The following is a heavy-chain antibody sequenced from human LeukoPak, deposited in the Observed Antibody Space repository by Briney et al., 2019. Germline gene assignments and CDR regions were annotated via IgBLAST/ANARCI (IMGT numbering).Heavy chain of an antibody. CDR2: INHSGST. V-gene: IGHV4-34*01. D-gene: IGHD6-19*01. Sequence: SETLSLTCAVYGGSFSGYYWSWIRQPPGKGLEWIGEINHSGSTNYNPSLKSRVTISVDTSKNQFSLKLSPVTAADTAVYYCARGRRSYAWLVLKYYFDYWGQGTLVTVSS. CDR1: GGSFSGYY. CDR3: ARGRRSYAWLVLKYYFDY. J-gene: IGHJ4*02.